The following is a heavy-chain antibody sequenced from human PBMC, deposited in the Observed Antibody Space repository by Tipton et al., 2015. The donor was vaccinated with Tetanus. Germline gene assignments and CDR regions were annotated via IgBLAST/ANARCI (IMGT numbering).Heavy chain of an antibody. Sequence: GSLRLSCSASGFIFNNYWMSWVRQAPGKGLEWVANINRDGSDKYYVDSVKGRFTISRDEAKNSLYLQMNSLRAEDTAVYYCARGCRRDGYNFRSPSPGHTLNWGQGTLVTVSS. V-gene: IGHV3-7*03. D-gene: IGHD5-24*01. CDR1: GFIFNNYW. J-gene: IGHJ4*02. CDR3: ARGCRRDGYNFRSPSPGHTLN. CDR2: INRDGSDK.